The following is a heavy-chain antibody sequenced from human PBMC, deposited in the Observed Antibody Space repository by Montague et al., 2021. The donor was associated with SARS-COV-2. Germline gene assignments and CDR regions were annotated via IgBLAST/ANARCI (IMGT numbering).Heavy chain of an antibody. Sequence: SETLSLTCTVSGGSISSSSYYWGWIRQPPGKGLEWIGSIYYSGSTYYNPSFKSRVTISVDTSKNQFSLKLSSVTAADTAVYYCARREDYYGSGNYPNWGQGTLVTVSS. CDR1: GGSISSSSYY. CDR3: ARREDYYGSGNYPN. J-gene: IGHJ4*02. CDR2: IYYSGST. V-gene: IGHV4-39*01. D-gene: IGHD3-10*01.